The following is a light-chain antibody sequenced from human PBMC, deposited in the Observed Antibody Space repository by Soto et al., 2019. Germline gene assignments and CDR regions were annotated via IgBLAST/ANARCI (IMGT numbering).Light chain of an antibody. CDR1: QSVGRDY. V-gene: IGKV3-20*01. J-gene: IGKJ4*01. Sequence: EIVLTQSPGTLSLSLGERATLSCRASQSVGRDYLAWYQQKPGQAPRLLIHGASTRATGIPDRFSGSESGTDFTLTISRLEPEDFAVYYCQQYATSPLTFGGGTKVETK. CDR3: QQYATSPLT. CDR2: GAS.